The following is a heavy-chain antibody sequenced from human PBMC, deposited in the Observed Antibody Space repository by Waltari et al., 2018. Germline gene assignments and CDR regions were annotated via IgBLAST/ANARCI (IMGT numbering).Heavy chain of an antibody. Sequence: QVQLVQSGAEVKKPGASVKVSCKASGYTFTSYDINWVRQATGQVLEGMGWMKPNSGNTGYAKKFQGRGTMTRNTFIRTAYMELSSLRSEDTAVYYCARVIWFGELLVYWGQGTLVTVSS. CDR3: ARVIWFGELLVY. D-gene: IGHD3-10*01. CDR1: GYTFTSYD. V-gene: IGHV1-8*01. J-gene: IGHJ4*02. CDR2: MKPNSGNT.